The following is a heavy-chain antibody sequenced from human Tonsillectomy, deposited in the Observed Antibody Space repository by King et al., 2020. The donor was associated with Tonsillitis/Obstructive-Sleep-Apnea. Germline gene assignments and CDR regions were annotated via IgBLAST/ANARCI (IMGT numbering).Heavy chain of an antibody. V-gene: IGHV4-34*01. CDR2: INHSGST. J-gene: IGHJ4*02. D-gene: IGHD3-3*01. CDR1: GGSFSGYY. Sequence: VQLQQWGAGLSKPSETLSLTCAVYGGSFSGYYWNWIRQAPGKGLEWIGEINHSGSTNYNPSLKSRVTISADTSKSQFSLSLSSVTAADTAVYYCARVAYSDYWSGYYIDYWGQGALVTVSS. CDR3: ARVAYSDYWSGYYIDY.